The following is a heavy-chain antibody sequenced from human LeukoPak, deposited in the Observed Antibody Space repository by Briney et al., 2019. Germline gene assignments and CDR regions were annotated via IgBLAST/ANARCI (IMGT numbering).Heavy chain of an antibody. Sequence: ASVKVSCKASGGTFSSYAISWVRQAPGQGPEWMGRIIPIFGTANYAQRFQGRVTITTDESTSTAYMELSSLRSEDTAVYYCARFGVVIGYDYWGQGTLVTVSS. V-gene: IGHV1-69*05. CDR1: GGTFSSYA. D-gene: IGHD3-3*01. J-gene: IGHJ4*02. CDR2: IIPIFGTA. CDR3: ARFGVVIGYDY.